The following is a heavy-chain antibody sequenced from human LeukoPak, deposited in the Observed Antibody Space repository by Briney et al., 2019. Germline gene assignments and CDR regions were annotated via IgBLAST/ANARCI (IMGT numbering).Heavy chain of an antibody. V-gene: IGHV4-4*07. D-gene: IGHD5-18*01. CDR1: SGSISSYY. Sequence: SETLSLTCTVSSGSISSYYWSWIRQPAGKGLEWIGRIYNSGNTNYNPFLKSRVTISVDTSKNQFSLKLSSVTAADTAVYYCARVDTAMAPNDAFDIWGQGTMVTVSS. CDR2: IYNSGNT. CDR3: ARVDTAMAPNDAFDI. J-gene: IGHJ3*02.